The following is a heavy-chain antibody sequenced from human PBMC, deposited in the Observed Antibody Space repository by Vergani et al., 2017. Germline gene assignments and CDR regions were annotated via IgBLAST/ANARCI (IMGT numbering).Heavy chain of an antibody. D-gene: IGHD1-1*01. CDR2: ISYDGNKK. CDR1: GFPFSDYG. Sequence: QVQLVESGGGEVQPGRSLRLSCSAAGFPFSDYGVHWVRQAPGKGLEWVSVISYDGNKKNYADSVKGRFTISRDNSKNTLYLEMNALRAADTAVYYCARDFLTGVTTLDYYYMGVWGKGTTVTVSS. J-gene: IGHJ6*03. CDR3: ARDFLTGVTTLDYYYMGV. V-gene: IGHV3-30*03.